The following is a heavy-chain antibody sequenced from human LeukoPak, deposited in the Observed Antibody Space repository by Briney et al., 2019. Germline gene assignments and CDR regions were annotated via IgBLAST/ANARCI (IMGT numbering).Heavy chain of an antibody. D-gene: IGHD3-10*01. J-gene: IGHJ4*02. V-gene: IGHV3-33*01. CDR1: GFSFSSYG. CDR2: IWYDGSNK. Sequence: GRSLRLSCAASGFSFSSYGMHWVRQAPGKGLEWVAVIWYDGSNKYYADSVKGRFTISRDNSKNTLYLQMNSLRAEDTAVYYCARDPRPQLLWFGEFPYWGQGTLVTVSS. CDR3: ARDPRPQLLWFGEFPY.